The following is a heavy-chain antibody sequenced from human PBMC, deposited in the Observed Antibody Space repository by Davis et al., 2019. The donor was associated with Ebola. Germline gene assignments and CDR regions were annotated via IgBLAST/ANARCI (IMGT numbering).Heavy chain of an antibody. Sequence: PSETLSLTCAISGDSVFGKNGAWNWIRQSPSRGLEWLGRTYSSSKWYTDYATSVNSRITINPDTSKNQFSLQLNSVTPEDTAVYYCARGWLRTGIDVWGKGTTVTVSS. V-gene: IGHV6-1*01. D-gene: IGHD6-19*01. CDR3: ARGWLRTGIDV. CDR1: GDSVFGKNGA. CDR2: TYSSSKWYT. J-gene: IGHJ6*04.